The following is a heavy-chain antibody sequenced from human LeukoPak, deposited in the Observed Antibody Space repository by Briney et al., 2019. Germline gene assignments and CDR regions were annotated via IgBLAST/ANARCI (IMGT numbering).Heavy chain of an antibody. CDR3: TKGRHDSSGYSDY. CDR2: ARYDGTNT. Sequence: GGSLRLSCAASGFTFRGSGMHWVRQAPGKGLEWVAFARYDGTNTYYADSVKGRFIISRDNSKNTLYLQMDSLRAEDTAVYYCTKGRHDSSGYSDYWGQGTLVTVSS. CDR1: GFTFRGSG. V-gene: IGHV3-30*02. D-gene: IGHD3-22*01. J-gene: IGHJ4*02.